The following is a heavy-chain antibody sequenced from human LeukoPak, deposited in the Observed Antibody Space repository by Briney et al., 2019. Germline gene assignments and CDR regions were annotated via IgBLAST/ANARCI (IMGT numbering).Heavy chain of an antibody. D-gene: IGHD1-1*01. CDR3: ARLSTSNSLYYYYGMDV. Sequence: SVKVSCKASGYTFTSYGISWVRQAPGQGLEWMGRIIPILGIANYAQKFQGRVTITADKSTSTAYMELSSLRSEDTAVYYCARLSTSNSLYYYYGMDVWGQGTTVTVSS. J-gene: IGHJ6*02. CDR2: IIPILGIA. V-gene: IGHV1-69*04. CDR1: GYTFTSYG.